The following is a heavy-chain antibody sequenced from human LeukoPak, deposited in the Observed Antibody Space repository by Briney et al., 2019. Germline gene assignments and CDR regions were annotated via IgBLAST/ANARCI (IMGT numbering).Heavy chain of an antibody. V-gene: IGHV3-23*01. J-gene: IGHJ4*02. CDR2: ISESGSGT. D-gene: IGHD3-22*01. CDR3: ATSGYYFF. Sequence: GGSLRLSCEASGFTFNTCAMSWVRQAPGKGLEWVSAISESGSGTYYADSVKGRFTISRDNSKNTLYLQMNSLRAEDTAVYYCATSGYYFFWGQGTLVTVSS. CDR1: GFTFNTCA.